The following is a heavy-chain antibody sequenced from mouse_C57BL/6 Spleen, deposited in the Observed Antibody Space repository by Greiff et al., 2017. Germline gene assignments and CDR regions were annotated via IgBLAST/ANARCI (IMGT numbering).Heavy chain of an antibody. CDR1: GYTFTSYW. CDR2: IHPNSGST. D-gene: IGHD2-3*01. CDR3: ERSGYDGYYFFAY. V-gene: IGHV1-64*01. Sequence: QVQLQQPGAELVKPGASVKLSCKASGYTFTSYWMHWVKQRPGQGLEWIGMIHPNSGSTNYNEKFKSKATLTVEKSSSTAYMQLSSLTSEDSAVYYCERSGYDGYYFFAYWGQGTLVTVSA. J-gene: IGHJ3*01.